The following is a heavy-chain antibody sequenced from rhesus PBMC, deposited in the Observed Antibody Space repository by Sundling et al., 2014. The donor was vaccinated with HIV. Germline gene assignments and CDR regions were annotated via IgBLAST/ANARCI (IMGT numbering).Heavy chain of an antibody. J-gene: IGHJ4*01. CDR1: GFSFSNYW. Sequence: EVQVVESGGGLVQPGGSLRLSCATSGFSFSNYWMYWFRQAPGKGLEWVSSISGNSSNTYYSDSVRGRFTISRDNAKSTLFLQMNSLRDEDTAVYYCARIDSWGQGVLVTVSS. CDR2: ISGNSSNT. V-gene: IGHV3S41*01. CDR3: ARIDS.